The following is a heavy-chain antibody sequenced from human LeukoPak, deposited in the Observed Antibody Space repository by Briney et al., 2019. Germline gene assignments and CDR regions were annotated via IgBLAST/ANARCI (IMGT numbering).Heavy chain of an antibody. D-gene: IGHD3-22*01. CDR3: ARDNDSSGYSTGPVDY. Sequence: GGSLRLSCAASGFTFSSYGMHWVRQAPGKGLERVAVIWYDGSNKYYADSVKGRFTISRDNSKNTLYLQMNSLRAEDTAVYYCARDNDSSGYSTGPVDYWGQGTLVTVSS. CDR1: GFTFSSYG. J-gene: IGHJ4*02. CDR2: IWYDGSNK. V-gene: IGHV3-33*01.